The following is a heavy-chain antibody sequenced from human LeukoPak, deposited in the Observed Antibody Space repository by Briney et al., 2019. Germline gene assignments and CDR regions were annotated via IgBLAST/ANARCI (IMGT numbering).Heavy chain of an antibody. J-gene: IGHJ4*02. Sequence: SETLSLTCAVYGGSFSGYYWSWIRQPPGKGLEWIGEINHSGSTNYNPSLKSRVPISVDTSKNQFSLKLCSVTAADTAVYYCARGRGQRFLEWLSTPIPYYFDYWGQGTLVTVSS. CDR2: INHSGST. D-gene: IGHD3-3*01. V-gene: IGHV4-34*01. CDR3: ARGRGQRFLEWLSTPIPYYFDY. CDR1: GGSFSGYY.